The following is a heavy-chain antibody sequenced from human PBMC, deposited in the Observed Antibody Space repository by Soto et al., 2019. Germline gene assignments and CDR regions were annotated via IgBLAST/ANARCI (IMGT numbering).Heavy chain of an antibody. CDR2: IHVTGYT. CDR3: ARGGALRPNGHVPLDF. CDR1: GDSITSGMYS. D-gene: IGHD3-16*01. Sequence: QLMLQESGSGLVRPSQTLSLTCTVSGDSITSGMYSWSWIRQAPGKGLEWIGHIHVTGYTAFSPSLRRRVTMSVATSRNQFSLNLNSVTAADTAVYFCARGGALRPNGHVPLDFWGQGTLVTVSS. J-gene: IGHJ4*02. V-gene: IGHV4-30-2*01.